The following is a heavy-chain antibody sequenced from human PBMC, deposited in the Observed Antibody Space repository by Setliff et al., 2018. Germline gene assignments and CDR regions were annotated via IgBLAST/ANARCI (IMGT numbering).Heavy chain of an antibody. CDR3: ARGGYNSRSGYSAYYYDY. CDR1: GVSIRGFY. D-gene: IGHD3-3*01. V-gene: IGHV4-59*03. CDR2: AFHTGKT. J-gene: IGHJ4*02. Sequence: PSETLSLTCTVSGVSIRGFYWTWIRQSPKRGLEWLGYAFHTGKTDYNPTLMSRVIISIDMSRKKFSLKLSSVTAADTAMYFCARGGYNSRSGYSAYYYDYWGQGALVTVSS.